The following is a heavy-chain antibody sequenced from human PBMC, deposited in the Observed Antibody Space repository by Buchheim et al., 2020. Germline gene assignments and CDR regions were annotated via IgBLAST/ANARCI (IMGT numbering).Heavy chain of an antibody. CDR1: GFTFSDYY. V-gene: IGHV3-11*06. CDR3: ARDRCSGGSCYSYYYYGMDV. J-gene: IGHJ6*02. CDR2: ISSSSSYT. D-gene: IGHD2-15*01. Sequence: QVQLVESGGGLVKPGGSLRLSCAASGFTFSDYYMSWIRQAPGKGLEWVSYISSSSSYTNYADSVKGRFTISRDNAKNSLYLQMNSLRAEDTAVYYCARDRCSGGSCYSYYYYGMDVWGQGTT.